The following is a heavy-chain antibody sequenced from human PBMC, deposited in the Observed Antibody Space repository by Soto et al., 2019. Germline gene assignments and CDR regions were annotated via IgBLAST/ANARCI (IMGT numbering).Heavy chain of an antibody. J-gene: IGHJ4*02. CDR2: ISGSGDGT. Sequence: VGSLRLSCAASGFTGSSNYMSWVRQAPGKGLEWVSAISGSGDGTDYAASVKGRFTISRDNSKNTLYLQMNSLRAEDTAVYYCAGPGYSSQDYWGQGALVTVSS. V-gene: IGHV3-23*01. D-gene: IGHD5-18*01. CDR3: AGPGYSSQDY. CDR1: GFTGSSNY.